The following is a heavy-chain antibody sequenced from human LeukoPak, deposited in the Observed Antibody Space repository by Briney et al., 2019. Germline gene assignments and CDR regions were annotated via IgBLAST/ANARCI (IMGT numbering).Heavy chain of an antibody. CDR3: AKEGGYCSGGSCYFSY. CDR2: ISGSGGSI. Sequence: GGSLRLSCAASGFTFSTYAMSWVRRAPGKGLEWVSAISGSGGSIYYADSVKGRFTISRDNSKNTLYLQMNSLRAEDTAIYYCAKEGGYCSGGSCYFSYWGQGTLVTVSS. D-gene: IGHD2-15*01. CDR1: GFTFSTYA. V-gene: IGHV3-23*01. J-gene: IGHJ4*02.